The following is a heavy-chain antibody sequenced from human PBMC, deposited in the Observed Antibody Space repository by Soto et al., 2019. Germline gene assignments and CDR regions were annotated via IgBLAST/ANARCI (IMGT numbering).Heavy chain of an antibody. J-gene: IGHJ3*02. CDR2: INPSGGST. V-gene: IGHV1-46*01. CDR1: GYTFAIYY. CDR3: AREVVVVVAATPDAFDI. D-gene: IGHD2-15*01. Sequence: GASVKVPCKASGYTFAIYYMHWVRQAPGQGLEWMGIINPSGGSTSYAQKFQGRVTMTRDTSTSTVYMELSSLRSEDTAVYYCAREVVVVVAATPDAFDIWGQGTMVNVSS.